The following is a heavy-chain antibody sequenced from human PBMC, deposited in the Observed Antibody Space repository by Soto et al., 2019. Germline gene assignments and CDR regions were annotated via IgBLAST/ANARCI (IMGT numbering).Heavy chain of an antibody. CDR1: GISVSSNY. V-gene: IGHV3-53*01. D-gene: IGHD1-26*01. CDR2: IYCGGTT. CDR3: ARRYIVGVTADY. Sequence: EVQLVESGGGMIQPGGSLRLSCAVSGISVSSNYMSWVRQAPGKGLEWVSLIYCGGTTSYADSVKGGFIISRDSAKDTLFLQLNSLRVEDTAVYYCARRYIVGVTADYWGQGTRVTVSS. J-gene: IGHJ4*02.